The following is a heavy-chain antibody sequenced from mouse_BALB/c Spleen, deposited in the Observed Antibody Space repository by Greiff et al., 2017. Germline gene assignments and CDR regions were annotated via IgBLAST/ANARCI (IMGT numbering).Heavy chain of an antibody. D-gene: IGHD2-3*01. J-gene: IGHJ3*01. CDR3: ARSDGYYPWFAY. CDR1: GYTFTSYT. Sequence: QVQLQQSGAELARPGASVKMSCKASGYTFTSYTMHWVKQRPGQGLEWIGYINPSSGYTNFNQKFKDKATLTADKSSSTAYMQLSSLTSEDSAVYYCARSDGYYPWFAYWGQGTLVTVSA. CDR2: INPSSGYT. V-gene: IGHV1-4*01.